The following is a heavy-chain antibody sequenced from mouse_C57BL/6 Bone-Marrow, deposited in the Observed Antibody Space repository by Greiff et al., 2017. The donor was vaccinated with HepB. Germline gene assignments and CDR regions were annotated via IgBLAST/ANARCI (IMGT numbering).Heavy chain of an antibody. CDR3: TTGYGSSLYYFDY. CDR1: GFTITDYY. CDR2: IDPDDGDT. D-gene: IGHD1-1*01. V-gene: IGHV14-1*01. J-gene: IGHJ2*01. Sequence: DVKLQESGAELVRPGASVKLSCTASGFTITDYYMHWVKQRPEQGLEWIGRIDPDDGDTEYAPKFQGKATMTADTSSNTAYLQLSSLTSEDTAVYYCTTGYGSSLYYFDYWGQGTTLTVSS.